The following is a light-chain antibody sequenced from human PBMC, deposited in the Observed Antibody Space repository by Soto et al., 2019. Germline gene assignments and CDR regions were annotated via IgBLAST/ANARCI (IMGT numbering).Light chain of an antibody. CDR3: SSYTNSNTWV. V-gene: IGLV2-14*01. J-gene: IGLJ3*02. Sequence: QSALTQPAPVSGSPGQSITISCTGTSSDVGGYDYVSWYQQHPGKAPKLMIYEVRNRPSGVSNRFSGSKSGNTASLTISGLQAEDEADYYCSSYTNSNTWVFGGGTKLTVL. CDR2: EVR. CDR1: SSDVGGYDY.